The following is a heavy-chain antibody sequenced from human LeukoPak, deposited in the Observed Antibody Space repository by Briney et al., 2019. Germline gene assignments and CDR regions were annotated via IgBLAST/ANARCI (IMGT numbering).Heavy chain of an antibody. CDR1: GGSFSGYY. D-gene: IGHD2-2*01. CDR2: INHSGST. V-gene: IGHV4-34*01. J-gene: IGHJ4*02. Sequence: PSETLSLTCAVYGGSFSGYYWSWIRQPPGKGLEWIGEINHSGSTNYNPSLKSRVTISVDTSKNPFSLRLSSVTAADTAVYYCARVSGDYQPYFDYWGQGTLVTVSS. CDR3: ARVSGDYQPYFDY.